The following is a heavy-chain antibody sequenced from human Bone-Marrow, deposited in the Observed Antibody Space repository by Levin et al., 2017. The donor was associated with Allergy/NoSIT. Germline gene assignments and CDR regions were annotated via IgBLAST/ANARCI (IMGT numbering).Heavy chain of an antibody. Sequence: SETLSLTCTVSGGSISSSSYYWGWIRQPPGKGLEWIGSIYYSGSTYYNPSLKSRVTISVDTSKNQFSLKLSSVTAADTAVYYCARLYYYGSPVDYWGQGTLVTVSS. V-gene: IGHV4-39*01. CDR1: GGSISSSSYY. CDR3: ARLYYYGSPVDY. CDR2: IYYSGST. D-gene: IGHD3-10*01. J-gene: IGHJ4*02.